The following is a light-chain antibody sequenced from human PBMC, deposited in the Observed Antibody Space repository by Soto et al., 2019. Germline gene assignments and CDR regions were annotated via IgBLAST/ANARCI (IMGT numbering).Light chain of an antibody. CDR2: DVS. J-gene: IGLJ1*01. Sequence: QSALTQPPSASGSPGQSVTISCTGTSSDVGAYNYVSWYKHHPGKAPKLVIYDVSKRPSGVPDRFSGSKSGNTASLTVSGLQAEDEADYFCLSYTRSTIYVLGTGTKLTVL. CDR1: SSDVGAYNY. V-gene: IGLV2-8*01. CDR3: LSYTRSTIYV.